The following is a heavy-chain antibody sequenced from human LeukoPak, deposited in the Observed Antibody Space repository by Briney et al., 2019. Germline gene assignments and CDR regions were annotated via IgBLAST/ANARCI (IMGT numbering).Heavy chain of an antibody. CDR3: TRESGSYHGNDF. D-gene: IGHD1-26*01. CDR2: INPNNGGT. CDR1: GYTLTELS. J-gene: IGHJ4*02. Sequence: ASVKVSCKVSGYTLTELSMHWVRQAPGQGLEWMGRINPNNGGTNYAQKFQGRVTMTGDTSISTAYMELSSLRSDDTAVYYCTRESGSYHGNDFWGQGTLVTVSS. V-gene: IGHV1-2*06.